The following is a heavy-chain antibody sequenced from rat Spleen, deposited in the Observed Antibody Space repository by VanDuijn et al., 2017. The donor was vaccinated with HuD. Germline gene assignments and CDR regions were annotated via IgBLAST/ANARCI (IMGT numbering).Heavy chain of an antibody. CDR2: IWAGGTT. V-gene: IGHV2-72*01. J-gene: IGHJ1*01. Sequence: QVQLRESGPGLMQPSETLSLTCSVSGFSIRNSGVGWVRQPLGKGLVWMGTIWAGGTTSYNSPVQTRLSISRDTSKSQVFFKMNRRQPEDTGTYYCARFRLCSDWYFDFWGPGTMVTVSS. CDR1: GFSIRNSG. CDR3: ARFRLCSDWYFDF.